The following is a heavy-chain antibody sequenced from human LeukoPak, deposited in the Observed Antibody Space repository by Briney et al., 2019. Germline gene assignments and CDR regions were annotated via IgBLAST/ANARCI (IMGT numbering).Heavy chain of an antibody. CDR3: ARVKGFGAVWGFSRLSGGFDV. CDR1: GGSISSYY. Sequence: QSSETLSLTCTVSGGSISSYYWSWIRQPPGKGLEWIGYIYYSGSTNYNPSLKSRVTISVGTSKNQFSLKLSSVTAADTAVYYCARVKGFGAVWGFSRLSGGFDVWGKGTRSPSPQ. CDR2: IYYSGST. D-gene: IGHD3-3*01. V-gene: IGHV4-59*01. J-gene: IGHJ6*04.